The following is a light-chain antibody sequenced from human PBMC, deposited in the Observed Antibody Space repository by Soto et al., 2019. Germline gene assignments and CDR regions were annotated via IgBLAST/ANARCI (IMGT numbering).Light chain of an antibody. CDR3: AAWDDSLSGRV. J-gene: IGLJ2*01. CDR2: QNL. V-gene: IGLV1-47*01. CDR1: ISDIGGYNF. Sequence: QSALTQPASVSGSPGQSITISCTGTISDIGGYNFISWYQHLPGTAPKLLIYQNLQRPSGVPDRFSGSKSGTSASLAISGLRSEDEADYYCAAWDDSLSGRVFGGGTKLTVL.